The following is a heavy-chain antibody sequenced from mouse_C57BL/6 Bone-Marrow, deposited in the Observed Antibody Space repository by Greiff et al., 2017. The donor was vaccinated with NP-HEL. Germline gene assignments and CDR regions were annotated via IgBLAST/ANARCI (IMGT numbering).Heavy chain of an antibody. J-gene: IGHJ3*01. CDR1: GFSLTSYG. D-gene: IGHD1-1*01. CDR2: IWRGGST. Sequence: QVQLQQSGPGLVQPSQSLSITCTVSGFSLTSYGVHWVRQSPGKGLEWLGVIWRGGSTDYNAAFMSRLSITKDNSKSQVFFKMNSLQADDTAIYDGAKAPFGSSFFAYWGQGTLVTGSA. V-gene: IGHV2-5*01. CDR3: AKAPFGSSFFAY.